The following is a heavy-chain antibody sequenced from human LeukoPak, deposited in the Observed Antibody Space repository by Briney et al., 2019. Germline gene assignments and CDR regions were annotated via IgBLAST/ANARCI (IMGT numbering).Heavy chain of an antibody. V-gene: IGHV3-23*01. Sequence: PGGSLRLSCAASRFTFSNNAMSWVRQAPGKGLEWVSNISGSGTSTYYADSVKGRFTISRDSSRNTLFLHMNTLRAEDTAIYYCAKDRTVGASYWYFDLWGRGTLVTVSS. CDR2: ISGSGTST. D-gene: IGHD1-26*01. CDR3: AKDRTVGASYWYFDL. J-gene: IGHJ2*01. CDR1: RFTFSNNA.